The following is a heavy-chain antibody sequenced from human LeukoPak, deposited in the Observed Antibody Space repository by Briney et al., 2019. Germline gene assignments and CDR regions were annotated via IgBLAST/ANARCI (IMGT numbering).Heavy chain of an antibody. CDR2: INSDGSWT. CDR1: GNYW. CDR3: VSFYETY. V-gene: IGHV3-74*01. J-gene: IGHJ4*02. D-gene: IGHD2/OR15-2a*01. Sequence: GGSLRFSCAASGNYWMHWVRQAPGKGLVWVSHINSDGSWTSYADSVKGRFTISKDNAKNTVYLQMNSLRAEDTAVYYCVSFYETYWGRGTLVTVSS.